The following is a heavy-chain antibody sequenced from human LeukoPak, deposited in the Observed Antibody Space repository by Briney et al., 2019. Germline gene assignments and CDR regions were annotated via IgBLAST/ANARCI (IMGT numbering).Heavy chain of an antibody. CDR3: ARDTGT. Sequence: GGSLRLSCAASGFTFRSYWMYWVRQAPGKGLVGVSRIDSGGSSTIYADSVEGRFTISRDSAKNMLYLQMNSLRVEDTAVYYCARDTGTWGQGALVTVSS. V-gene: IGHV3-74*01. J-gene: IGHJ5*02. CDR1: GFTFRSYW. D-gene: IGHD3-10*01. CDR2: IDSGGSST.